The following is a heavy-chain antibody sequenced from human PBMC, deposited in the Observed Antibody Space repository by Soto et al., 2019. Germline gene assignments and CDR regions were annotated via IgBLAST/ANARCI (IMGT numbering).Heavy chain of an antibody. D-gene: IGHD3-10*01. CDR1: GFTFSSYG. CDR3: AKDPRGGGYYYGSGNDNYFDY. CDR2: ISYDGSNK. Sequence: QVQLVESGGGVVQPGRSLRLSCAASGFTFSSYGMHWVRQAPGKGLEWVAVISYDGSNKYYADSVKGRFTISRDNSKNTLYLQMNSLRAEDTAVYYCAKDPRGGGYYYGSGNDNYFDYWGQGTLVTVSS. V-gene: IGHV3-30*18. J-gene: IGHJ4*02.